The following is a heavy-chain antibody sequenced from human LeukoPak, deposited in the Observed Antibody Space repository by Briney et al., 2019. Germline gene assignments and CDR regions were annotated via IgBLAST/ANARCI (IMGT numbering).Heavy chain of an antibody. CDR3: ARGGAIVVVPAASYFDY. V-gene: IGHV4-30-4*08. D-gene: IGHD2-2*01. CDR2: IYYSGTT. J-gene: IGHJ4*02. Sequence: SETLSLTCTVSGGSISSGDYDWSWIRQPPGRGLEWIGYIYYSGTTYYTPSLKSRVTIAVDTSKNQFSLKLSSVTAADTAVYYCARGGAIVVVPAASYFDYWGQGTLVTVSS. CDR1: GGSISSGDYD.